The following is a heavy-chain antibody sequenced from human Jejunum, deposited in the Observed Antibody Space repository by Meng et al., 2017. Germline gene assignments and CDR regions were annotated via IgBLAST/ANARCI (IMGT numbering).Heavy chain of an antibody. Sequence: QGQLQESGPGLVKPSQTLSLTCTVSGDSFSSGASSWTWIRQPPGKGLEWIGEINDSGSTNYNPSLKSRVTISVDTAKSQFYLRVSSVTAADTAVYYCARGNEYSNYGADFWGQGTLVTVSS. CDR2: INDSGST. J-gene: IGHJ4*02. CDR3: ARGNEYSNYGADF. D-gene: IGHD4-11*01. V-gene: IGHV4-30-4*01. CDR1: GDSFSSGASS.